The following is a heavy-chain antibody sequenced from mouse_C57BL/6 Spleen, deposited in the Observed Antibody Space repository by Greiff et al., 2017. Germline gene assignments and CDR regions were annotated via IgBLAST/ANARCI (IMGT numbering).Heavy chain of an antibody. CDR1: GYTFTSYW. CDR2: IDPSDSYT. CDR3: ARSPYGSPGYYAKDY. D-gene: IGHD1-1*01. V-gene: IGHV1-69*01. J-gene: IGHJ4*01. Sequence: VQLQQPGAELVMPGASVKLSCKASGYTFTSYWMHWVKQRPGQGLEWIGEIDPSDSYTNSNQKFKGKSTLTVDKSSSTAYMQLSSLTSEDSAVYYCARSPYGSPGYYAKDYWGQGTSVTVSS.